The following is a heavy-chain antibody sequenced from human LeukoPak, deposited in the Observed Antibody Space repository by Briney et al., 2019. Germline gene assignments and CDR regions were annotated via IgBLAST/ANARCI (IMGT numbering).Heavy chain of an antibody. J-gene: IGHJ3*02. CDR1: GFTFRDYF. D-gene: IGHD3-22*01. CDR3: ARATYDSSAVDAFDI. CDR2: TNTAGNTV. Sequence: GGSLRLSCAASGFTFRDYFMSWIRQAPGKGLEWVAYTNTAGNTVYYADSMKGRFTISRDNAKNSLYLQMNTLRAEDTAVYYCARATYDSSAVDAFDIWGQGTMVTVSP. V-gene: IGHV3-11*01.